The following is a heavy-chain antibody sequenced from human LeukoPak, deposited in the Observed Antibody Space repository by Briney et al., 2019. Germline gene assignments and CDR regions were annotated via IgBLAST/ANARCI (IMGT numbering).Heavy chain of an antibody. V-gene: IGHV1-2*02. CDR3: ARNPAMATYQYYYYYYYMDV. Sequence: GASVKVSCKASGYTFTGYYMHWVRQAPGQGLEWMGWINPNSGGTNYAQKFQGRVTMTRDTSISTAYMELSGLRSDDTAVYYCARNPAMATYQYYYYYYYMDVWGKGTTVTVSS. J-gene: IGHJ6*03. CDR2: INPNSGGT. CDR1: GYTFTGYY. D-gene: IGHD5-18*01.